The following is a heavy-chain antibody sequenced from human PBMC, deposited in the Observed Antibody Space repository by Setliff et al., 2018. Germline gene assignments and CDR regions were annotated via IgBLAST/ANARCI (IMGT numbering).Heavy chain of an antibody. Sequence: GSLRLSCAASGFTFSNYAMSWVRQAPGKGLEWVSVISGSGGSTYYADSVKGRFTISRDNAKNSLYLQMNSLRAEDTAVYYCARGGTDYYDSSGYPDYWGQGTLVTVSS. CDR3: ARGGTDYYDSSGYPDY. D-gene: IGHD3-22*01. CDR2: ISGSGGST. V-gene: IGHV3-23*01. CDR1: GFTFSNYA. J-gene: IGHJ4*02.